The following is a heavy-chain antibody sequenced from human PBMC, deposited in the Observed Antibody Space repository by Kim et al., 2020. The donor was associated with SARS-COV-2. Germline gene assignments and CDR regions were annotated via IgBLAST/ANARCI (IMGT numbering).Heavy chain of an antibody. J-gene: IGHJ4*02. CDR2: T. CDR3: ARTSIVATIDY. Sequence: TNYNPSLKSRVTISVDTSKNQFSLKLSSVTAADTAVYYCARTSIVATIDYWGQGTLVTVSS. D-gene: IGHD5-12*01. V-gene: IGHV4-4*09.